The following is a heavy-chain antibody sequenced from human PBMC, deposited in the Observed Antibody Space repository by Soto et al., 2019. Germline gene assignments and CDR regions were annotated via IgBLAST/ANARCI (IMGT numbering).Heavy chain of an antibody. CDR1: GFTFSNYA. CDR2: ITGSAGNT. J-gene: IGHJ4*02. V-gene: IGHV3-23*01. CDR3: AKVPLSLRFYDY. Sequence: GGSLRLSSAASGFTFSNYAMHWVRQAPGKGLEWVSGITGSAGNTYYADSVKGRFTISRDNSKNTLYLQTNSLRADDTAIYYCAKVPLSLRFYDYWGQGTLVTVSS. D-gene: IGHD4-17*01.